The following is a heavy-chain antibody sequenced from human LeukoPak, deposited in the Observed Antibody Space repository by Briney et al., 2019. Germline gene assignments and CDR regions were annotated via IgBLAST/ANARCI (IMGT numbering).Heavy chain of an antibody. CDR3: ARSYDILTGQNDAFDI. V-gene: IGHV3-20*04. D-gene: IGHD3-9*01. J-gene: IGHJ3*02. CDR2: INWNGGST. Sequence: GGSLRLSCAASGFTFDDYGMSWVRQAPGKGLEWVSGINWNGGSTGYADSVKGRFTISRDNAKSSLYLQMNSLRAEDTALYYCARSYDILTGQNDAFDIWGQGTMVTVSS. CDR1: GFTFDDYG.